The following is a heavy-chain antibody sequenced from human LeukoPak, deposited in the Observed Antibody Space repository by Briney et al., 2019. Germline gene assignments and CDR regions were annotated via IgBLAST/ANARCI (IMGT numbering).Heavy chain of an antibody. J-gene: IGHJ4*02. D-gene: IGHD6-6*01. CDR1: GGSFSGYY. CDR3: ARERAIEYSSSGIYFDY. Sequence: PSETLSLTCAVYGGSFSGYYWSWIRQPPGKGLEWIGEINHSGSTNYNPSLKSRVTISVDTSKNQFSLKLSSVTAADTAVYYCARERAIEYSSSGIYFDYWGQGTLVTVSS. V-gene: IGHV4-34*01. CDR2: INHSGST.